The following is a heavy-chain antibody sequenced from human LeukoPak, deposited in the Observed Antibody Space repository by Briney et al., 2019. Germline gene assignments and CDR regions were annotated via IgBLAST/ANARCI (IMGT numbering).Heavy chain of an antibody. CDR2: ISSSSSTI. Sequence: GGSLRLSCAASGFTFSSYSMNWVRQAPGKGLEWVSYISSSSSTIYYADSVKGRFTISRDNAKNSLYLQMNSLRAGDTAVYYCARDPGLYYYGMDVWGQGTTVTVSS. V-gene: IGHV3-48*04. CDR3: ARDPGLYYYGMDV. J-gene: IGHJ6*02. CDR1: GFTFSSYS.